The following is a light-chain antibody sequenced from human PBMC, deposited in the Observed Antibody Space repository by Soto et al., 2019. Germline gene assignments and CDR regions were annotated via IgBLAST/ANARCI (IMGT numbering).Light chain of an antibody. J-gene: IGKJ1*01. CDR2: TAS. V-gene: IGKV1-39*01. CDR3: QQSYSTPT. CDR1: QTISRW. Sequence: DIQMTQSPSTLSASVGDTVTITCRASQTISRWLAWYQQKPGKAPRLLIYTASTLESGVPSRFSASGSGTHFTLTINSLQPEDFGTYSCQQSYSTPTFGQGTKVDIK.